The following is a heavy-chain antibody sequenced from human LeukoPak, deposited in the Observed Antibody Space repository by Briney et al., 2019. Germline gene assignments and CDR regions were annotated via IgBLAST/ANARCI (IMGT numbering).Heavy chain of an antibody. D-gene: IGHD6-6*01. CDR1: GGSISRSNW. Sequence: SETLSLTCAVSGGSISRSNWWSWVRQPPGKGLEWIGEIYHSGSTNYNPSLKSRVTISVDKSKKQFSLKLSSVTAADTAVYSCERVHSSSYPIDYWGQETLVTVSS. V-gene: IGHV4-4*02. CDR2: IYHSGST. CDR3: ERVHSSSYPIDY. J-gene: IGHJ4*02.